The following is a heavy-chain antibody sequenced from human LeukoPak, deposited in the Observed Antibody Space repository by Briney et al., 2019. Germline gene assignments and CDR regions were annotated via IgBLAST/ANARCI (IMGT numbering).Heavy chain of an antibody. CDR1: GFTFSSYA. Sequence: PGRSLRLSCAASGFTFSSYAMHWVRQAPGKGLEWVAVISYDGSNKYYADSVKGRFTISRDNSKNTLYLQMNSLRAVDTAVYYCARVVVAATFDYWGQGTLVTVSS. V-gene: IGHV3-30*04. CDR3: ARVVVAATFDY. CDR2: ISYDGSNK. J-gene: IGHJ4*02. D-gene: IGHD2-15*01.